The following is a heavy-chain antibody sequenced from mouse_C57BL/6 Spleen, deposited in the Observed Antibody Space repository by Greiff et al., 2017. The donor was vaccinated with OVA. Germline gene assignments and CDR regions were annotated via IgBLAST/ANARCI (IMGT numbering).Heavy chain of an antibody. CDR1: GYTFTDYN. D-gene: IGHD2-3*01. CDR3: ARARHDGYYAMDY. CDR2: INPNNGGT. J-gene: IGHJ4*01. Sequence: VQLQQSGPELVKPGASVKIPCKASGYTFTDYNMDWVKQSHGKSLEWIGDINPNNGGTIYNQKFKGKATLTVDKSSSTAYMELRSLTSEDTAVYYCARARHDGYYAMDYGGQGTSVTVSS. V-gene: IGHV1-18*01.